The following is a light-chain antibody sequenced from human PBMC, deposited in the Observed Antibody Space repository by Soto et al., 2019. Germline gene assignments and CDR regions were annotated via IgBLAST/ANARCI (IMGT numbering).Light chain of an antibody. CDR2: DAS. CDR1: QSVSSY. J-gene: IGKJ5*01. CDR3: QQRSNWIT. Sequence: EIVLTQSPATLSLSPRERATLSCRASQSVSSYLAWYQQKTGQAPRLLIYDASNRATGIPARFSGSGSGTDFTITISSLEPEDFAVYYCQQRSNWITFGQGTRLEIE. V-gene: IGKV3-11*01.